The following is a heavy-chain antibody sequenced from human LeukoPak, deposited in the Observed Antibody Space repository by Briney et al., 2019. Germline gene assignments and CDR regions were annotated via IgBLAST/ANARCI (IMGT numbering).Heavy chain of an antibody. CDR3: ARDLVRGVIRSIFDY. Sequence: GGSQSLSCAASGFTFSSYAKQWARQAPGKGLEWVAVMSYDGSDDYYADSVKGRFTVSRDNSKNTLYLQMNSQRAEDTAVYYCARDLVRGVIRSIFDYWGQGTLVTVSS. V-gene: IGHV3-30*04. CDR2: MSYDGSDD. J-gene: IGHJ4*02. D-gene: IGHD3-10*02. CDR1: GFTFSSYA.